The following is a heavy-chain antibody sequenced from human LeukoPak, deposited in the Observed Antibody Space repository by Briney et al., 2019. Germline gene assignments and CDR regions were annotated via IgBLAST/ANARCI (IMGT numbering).Heavy chain of an antibody. V-gene: IGHV1-2*02. D-gene: IGHD3-22*01. J-gene: IGHJ5*02. Sequence: ASVKVSCKASGYTFTSYDINWVRQAPGQGLEWMGWINPNSGGTNYAQKFQGRVTMTRDTSISTAYMELSRLRSDDTAVYYCARGDYYYDSSGYYNPNWFDPWGQGTLVTVSS. CDR3: ARGDYYYDSSGYYNPNWFDP. CDR1: GYTFTSYD. CDR2: INPNSGGT.